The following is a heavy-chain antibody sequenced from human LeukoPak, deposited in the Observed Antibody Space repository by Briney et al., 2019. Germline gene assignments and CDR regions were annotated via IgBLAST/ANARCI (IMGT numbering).Heavy chain of an antibody. J-gene: IGHJ6*02. Sequence: PSETLSLTCTVSGGSISSYYWSWIRQPPGKGLEWIGYIYYSGSTNYNPSLKSRVTISVDTSKNQFSLKLSSVTAADTAVYYCARVAPIYYYAMDVWGHGTTVTVSS. CDR3: ARVAPIYYYAMDV. CDR1: GGSISSYY. V-gene: IGHV4-59*01. CDR2: IYYSGST.